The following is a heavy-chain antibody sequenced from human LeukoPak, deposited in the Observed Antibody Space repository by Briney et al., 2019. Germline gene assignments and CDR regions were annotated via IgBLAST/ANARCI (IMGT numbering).Heavy chain of an antibody. D-gene: IGHD3-10*01. CDR2: ISSSSSYI. Sequence: PGGSLRLSCAASGFTFSDYYMTWLRQAPGKGLEWVSSISSSSSYIYYAGSVKGRFTISRDNAKNSLYLQMNSLRAEDTAVYYCARDILLWFGELTASDSYYYGMDVWGQGTTVTVSS. CDR3: ARDILLWFGELTASDSYYYGMDV. V-gene: IGHV3-21*01. CDR1: GFTFSDYY. J-gene: IGHJ6*02.